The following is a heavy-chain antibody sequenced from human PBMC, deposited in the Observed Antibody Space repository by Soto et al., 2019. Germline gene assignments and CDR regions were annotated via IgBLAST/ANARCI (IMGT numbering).Heavy chain of an antibody. J-gene: IGHJ6*02. D-gene: IGHD3-9*01. CDR3: ARPHYDILSRYYYYYGMDV. CDR1: GYSFTSYW. Sequence: PGESLKISCKGSGYSFTSYWIGWVRQMPGKGLEWMGIIYPGDSDTRYSPSFQGQVTISADKSISTAYLQWSSLKASDTAMYYCARPHYDILSRYYYYYGMDVWGQGTTVTVSS. CDR2: IYPGDSDT. V-gene: IGHV5-51*01.